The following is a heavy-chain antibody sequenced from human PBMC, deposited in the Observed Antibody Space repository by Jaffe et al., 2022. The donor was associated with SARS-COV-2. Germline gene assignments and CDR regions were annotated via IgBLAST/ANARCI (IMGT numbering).Heavy chain of an antibody. CDR3: ARFRGGQTYYDFWSGYSDYGMDV. CDR2: IYPGDSDT. D-gene: IGHD3-3*01. J-gene: IGHJ6*02. Sequence: EVQLVQSGAEVKKPGESLKISCKGSGYSFTSYWIGWVRQMPGKGLEWMGIIYPGDSDTRYSPSFQGQVTISADKSISTAYLQWSSLKASDTAMYYCARFRGGQTYYDFWSGYSDYGMDVWGQGTTVTVSS. V-gene: IGHV5-51*01. CDR1: GYSFTSYW.